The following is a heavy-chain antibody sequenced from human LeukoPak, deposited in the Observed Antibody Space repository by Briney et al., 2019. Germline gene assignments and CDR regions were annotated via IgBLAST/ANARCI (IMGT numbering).Heavy chain of an antibody. CDR1: GFTLSTYW. Sequence: GGSLRLSCAASGFTLSTYWMHWVRQAPGKGLVWVSRINTDGSSTTYADSVKGRFTISRDNSKNTLYLQMNSLRAEDTAVYYCARDRDFWSGSLWFDPWGQGTLVTVSS. D-gene: IGHD3-3*01. V-gene: IGHV3-74*01. CDR2: INTDGSST. J-gene: IGHJ5*02. CDR3: ARDRDFWSGSLWFDP.